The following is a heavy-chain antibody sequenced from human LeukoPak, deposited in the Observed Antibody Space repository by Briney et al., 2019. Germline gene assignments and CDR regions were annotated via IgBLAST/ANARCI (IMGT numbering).Heavy chain of an antibody. V-gene: IGHV5-51*01. J-gene: IGHJ4*02. CDR1: GYSFTSYW. D-gene: IGHD2-15*01. Sequence: GESLKISCKGSGYSFTSYWIGWVRQMPGKGLEWMGIIYPGDSDTRYSPSFQGQVTISADKSISTAYLQWSSLKASDTAMYYCARISGIVEPARTFDYWGQGTLVTVSS. CDR2: IYPGDSDT. CDR3: ARISGIVEPARTFDY.